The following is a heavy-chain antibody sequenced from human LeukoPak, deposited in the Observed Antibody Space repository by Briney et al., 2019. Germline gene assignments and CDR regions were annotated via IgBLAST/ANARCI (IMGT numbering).Heavy chain of an antibody. CDR2: ILSKTSGGTT. Sequence: GSLRLSCAASGFSFSNAWMNWVRQAPGKGLEWVGRILSKTSGGTTDYATPVKGRFTISRDDSKTMLYLHMNSLQIEDTAVYYCADYYASGSYPPWGQGTLVTVSS. CDR3: ADYYASGSYPP. J-gene: IGHJ5*02. CDR1: GFSFSNAW. V-gene: IGHV3-15*07. D-gene: IGHD3-10*01.